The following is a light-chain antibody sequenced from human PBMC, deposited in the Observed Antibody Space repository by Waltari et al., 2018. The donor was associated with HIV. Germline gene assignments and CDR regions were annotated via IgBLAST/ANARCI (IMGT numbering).Light chain of an antibody. V-gene: IGKV1-9*01. CDR3: QQVNTAFT. CDR2: AAS. J-gene: IGKJ3*01. CDR1: PGISTY. Sequence: DIQLTQFPSFLSASVGDRVTITCRAGPGISTYLAWYQQKPGKAPKLLIYAASTLQSGVPSRFSGSGSGTEFTLTISSLQPEDFATYYCQQVNTAFTFGPGTKVEIK.